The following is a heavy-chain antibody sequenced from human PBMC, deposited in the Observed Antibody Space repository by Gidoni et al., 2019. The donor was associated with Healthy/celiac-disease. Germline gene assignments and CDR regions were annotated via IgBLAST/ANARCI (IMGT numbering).Heavy chain of an antibody. J-gene: IGHJ4*02. V-gene: IGHV3-23*01. CDR3: AKDRNDCSSTSCYASYFDY. D-gene: IGHD2-2*01. Sequence: EVQLLESGGGLVQPGGSLRLPCAASGFTFSSYVMSWVRQAPGKGLEWVSAISGSGGSTYYADSVKGRFTISRDNSKNTLYLQMNSLRAEDTAVYYCAKDRNDCSSTSCYASYFDYWGQGTLVTVSS. CDR2: ISGSGGST. CDR1: GFTFSSYV.